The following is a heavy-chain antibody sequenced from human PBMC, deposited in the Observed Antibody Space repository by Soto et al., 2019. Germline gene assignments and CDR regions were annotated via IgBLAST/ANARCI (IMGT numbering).Heavy chain of an antibody. CDR1: GGSFSGYY. Sequence: SETLSLTCAVYGGSFSGYYWSWIRQPPGKGLEWIGEINHSGSTNYNPSLKSRVTISVDTSKNQFSLKLSSVTAADTAVYYCARRPYGYDWAGYYYGMDVWGQGTTVTVSS. J-gene: IGHJ6*02. CDR3: ARRPYGYDWAGYYYGMDV. CDR2: INHSGST. D-gene: IGHD5-12*01. V-gene: IGHV4-34*01.